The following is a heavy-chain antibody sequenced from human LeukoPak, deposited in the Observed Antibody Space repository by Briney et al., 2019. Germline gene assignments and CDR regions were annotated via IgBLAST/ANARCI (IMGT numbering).Heavy chain of an antibody. D-gene: IGHD3-22*01. CDR2: IYYSGST. J-gene: IGHJ5*02. CDR1: GGSFSGYY. Sequence: SETQSLTCAVYGGSFSGYYWSWIRQPPGKGLEWIGYIYYSGSTNYKPSLKSRVTISVDTSKNQFSLKLSSVTAADTAVYYCARPTWDSSGYSLEDNWFDPWGQGTLVTVSS. CDR3: ARPTWDSSGYSLEDNWFDP. V-gene: IGHV4-59*12.